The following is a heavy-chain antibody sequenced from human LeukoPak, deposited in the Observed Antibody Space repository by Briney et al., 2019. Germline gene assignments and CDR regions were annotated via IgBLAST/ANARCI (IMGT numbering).Heavy chain of an antibody. J-gene: IGHJ6*03. D-gene: IGHD2-2*01. CDR2: IYSCGST. V-gene: IGHV3-66*01. Sequence: GGSLRLSCAASGFTFSNAWLSWVRQAPGKGLEWVSIIYSCGSTYYADSVKGRFTISRDNSKNTLYLQMNSLRAEDTAVYYCARDRSVGSYCSSTTLDMDVWGTGTTVTVSS. CDR1: GFTFSNAW. CDR3: ARDRSVGSYCSSTTLDMDV.